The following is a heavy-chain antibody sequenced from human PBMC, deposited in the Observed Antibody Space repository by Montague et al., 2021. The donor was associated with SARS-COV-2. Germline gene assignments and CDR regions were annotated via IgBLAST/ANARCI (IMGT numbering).Heavy chain of an antibody. D-gene: IGHD4-17*01. V-gene: IGHV2-70*01. CDR1: GFSLNTSGMC. CDR2: IDWDEDQ. CDR3: ARSYGDYRDSYFDY. J-gene: IGHJ4*02. Sequence: VKPTQTLTLTCTFSGFSLNTSGMCVSWIRQPPGKALEWPALIDWDEDQYYSTSLKTRLTISKDTSKNQVVLTMTNMDPIDTATYYCARSYGDYRDSYFDYWGQGTLVTVSS.